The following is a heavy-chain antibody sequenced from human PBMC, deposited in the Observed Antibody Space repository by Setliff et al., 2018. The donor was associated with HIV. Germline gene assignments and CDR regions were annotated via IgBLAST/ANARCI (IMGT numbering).Heavy chain of an antibody. D-gene: IGHD2-21*01. CDR1: GYNFTNYC. Sequence: GESLKISCKGSGYNFTNYCIVWVRQMPGKGLEWMGFLYPGDSDSRYSPSFQGQVSISADKSISTAYLRWSSLTAPDTAMYYCATSDYGGDSGHFQHWGQGTLVTVSS. CDR3: ATSDYGGDSGHFQH. V-gene: IGHV5-51*01. J-gene: IGHJ1*01. CDR2: LYPGDSDS.